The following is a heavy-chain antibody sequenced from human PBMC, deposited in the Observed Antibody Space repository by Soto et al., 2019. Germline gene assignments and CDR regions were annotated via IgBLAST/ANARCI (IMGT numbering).Heavy chain of an antibody. CDR3: AKDPAYCGGDRYSVYYFDY. J-gene: IGHJ4*02. Sequence: GGSLRLSCAASGFTFSSYAMSWVRQAPGKGLEWVSAISGSGGSTYYADSVKGRFTISRDNSKNTLYLQMNSLRAEDTAVYYCAKDPAYCGGDRYSVYYFDYWGQGTLVTVSS. CDR2: ISGSGGST. D-gene: IGHD2-21*02. V-gene: IGHV3-23*01. CDR1: GFTFSSYA.